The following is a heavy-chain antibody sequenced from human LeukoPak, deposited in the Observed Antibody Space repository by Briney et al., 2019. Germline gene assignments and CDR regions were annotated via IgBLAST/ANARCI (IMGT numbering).Heavy chain of an antibody. Sequence: ASVKVSCKASGYTFTSYGISWVRQAPGQGLECMGWINPNNGGTYYSQKFQGRVTMTRDTSITSAYMELTRLRSDDTAVYYCARDRGGKYVVYWGQGTLVTVSS. CDR2: INPNNGGT. V-gene: IGHV1-2*02. J-gene: IGHJ4*02. D-gene: IGHD1-26*01. CDR1: GYTFTSYG. CDR3: ARDRGGKYVVY.